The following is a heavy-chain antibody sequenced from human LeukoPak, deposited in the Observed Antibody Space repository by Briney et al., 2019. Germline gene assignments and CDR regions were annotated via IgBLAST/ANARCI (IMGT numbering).Heavy chain of an antibody. D-gene: IGHD2-15*01. Sequence: ASVKVSCKVSGYTLTELSMHWVRQAPGKGLEWMGGFDPEDGETIYAQKFQGRVTMTEDTSTDTAYMELSSLRSEDTAVYYCATRDPAAPLRTPFYYYYYVDVWGKGTTVTVSS. V-gene: IGHV1-24*01. J-gene: IGHJ6*03. CDR2: FDPEDGET. CDR1: GYTLTELS. CDR3: ATRDPAAPLRTPFYYYYYVDV.